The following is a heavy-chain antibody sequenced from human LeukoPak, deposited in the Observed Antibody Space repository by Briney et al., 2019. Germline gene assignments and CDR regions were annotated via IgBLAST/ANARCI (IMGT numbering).Heavy chain of an antibody. CDR2: ISSSGSTI. V-gene: IGHV3-48*03. J-gene: IGHJ2*01. CDR3: ASSYWYFDL. CDR1: GFTFSSYE. Sequence: GGSLRLSCAASGFTFSSYEMNWVRQAPGKGLEWVSYISSSGSTIYYADSVKGRFTISRDNAKNSLYLQMNSLRAEDTAVYYCASSYWYFDLWGRGTLVTVSS.